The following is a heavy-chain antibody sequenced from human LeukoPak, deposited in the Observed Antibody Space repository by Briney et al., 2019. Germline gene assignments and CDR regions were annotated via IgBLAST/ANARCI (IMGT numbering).Heavy chain of an antibody. V-gene: IGHV5-51*01. D-gene: IGHD6-13*01. Sequence: GESLKISCKGSGYSFTSYWTGRVRQMPGKGLEWMGTIYPGDSDTRYSPSFQGQVTISADKSISTAYLQWSSLKASDTAMYYCARKDSSSWSNLDYWGQGTLVTVSS. CDR2: IYPGDSDT. J-gene: IGHJ4*02. CDR3: ARKDSSSWSNLDY. CDR1: GYSFTSYW.